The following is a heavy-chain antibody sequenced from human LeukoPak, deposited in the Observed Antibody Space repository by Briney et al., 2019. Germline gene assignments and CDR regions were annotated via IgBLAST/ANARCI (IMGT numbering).Heavy chain of an antibody. J-gene: IGHJ4*02. CDR2: MNQDGSDK. Sequence: PGGSLRLSCAVSGFNFSTYWMSWVRQAPGKGLEWVANMNQDGSDKYYVDSLKGRFTISRDNAKNTLYLQMNSLRAEDTAVYYCARDPPGLEVACYDYWGQGTLVTVSS. V-gene: IGHV3-7*01. CDR3: ARDPPGLEVACYDY. CDR1: GFNFSTYW. D-gene: IGHD6-19*01.